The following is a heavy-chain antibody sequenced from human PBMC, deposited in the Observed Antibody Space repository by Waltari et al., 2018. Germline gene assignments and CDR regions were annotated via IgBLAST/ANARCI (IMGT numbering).Heavy chain of an antibody. Sequence: QVQLQQWGAGLLKPSETLSLTCAVYGGSFSGYYWSWIRQPPGKGLEWIGEINHSGSTKYNPSLQRRVSFSVDTSKNQFSLRLTSVTAADTALYYCARDTGGWYYDLWGRGSLVTVSA. CDR2: INHSGST. J-gene: IGHJ2*01. V-gene: IGHV4-34*01. CDR3: ARDTGGWYYDL. D-gene: IGHD2-2*02. CDR1: GGSFSGYY.